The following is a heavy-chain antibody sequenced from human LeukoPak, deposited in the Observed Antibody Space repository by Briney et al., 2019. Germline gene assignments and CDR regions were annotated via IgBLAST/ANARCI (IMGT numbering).Heavy chain of an antibody. CDR3: ASGGGWVFNN. D-gene: IGHD6-19*01. J-gene: IGHJ4*02. V-gene: IGHV3-30-3*01. CDR1: GFTLSSFT. Sequence: GGSLRLSCAASGFTLSSFTMHWVRHNPGKGLEWVAVISYDESQKWYADSVKGRFTISRDISKNTLYLEMDSLRGEDTAVYYCASGGGWVFNNWGQGTLVTVSS. CDR2: ISYDESQK.